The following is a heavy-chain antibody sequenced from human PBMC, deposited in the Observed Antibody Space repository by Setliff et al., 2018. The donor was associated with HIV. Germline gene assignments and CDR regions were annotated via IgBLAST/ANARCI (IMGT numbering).Heavy chain of an antibody. CDR3: ARGPDLGATWTGYYYYYMDV. CDR2: TNPSGRT. Sequence: SETLSLTCAVYVGSFSGHYWIWIRQPPGKGLEWIGETNPSGRTKYNPSLKSRVTIVVDRSKNQFSLKLTSVTAADTAVSYCARGPDLGATWTGYYYYYMDVWGKGTTVTVSS. V-gene: IGHV4-34*01. D-gene: IGHD1-26*01. J-gene: IGHJ6*03. CDR1: VGSFSGHY.